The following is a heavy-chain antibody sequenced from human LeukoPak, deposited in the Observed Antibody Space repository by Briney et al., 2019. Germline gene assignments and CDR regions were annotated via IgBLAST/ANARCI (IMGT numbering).Heavy chain of an antibody. CDR1: GGTFSRYA. Sequence: SVTVSCKASGGTFSRYAISWVRQAPGQGLEWMGGIIPIFGTPNYAQRFQGRVTITADESTTTAYMELSSLRSEDTAVYYCARGWLAETTVVTPYNYWGQGTLVTVSS. V-gene: IGHV1-69*13. D-gene: IGHD4-23*01. CDR2: IIPIFGTP. J-gene: IGHJ4*02. CDR3: ARGWLAETTVVTPYNY.